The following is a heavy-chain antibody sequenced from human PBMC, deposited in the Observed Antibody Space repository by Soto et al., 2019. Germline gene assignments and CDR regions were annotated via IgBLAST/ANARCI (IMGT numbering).Heavy chain of an antibody. J-gene: IGHJ4*02. CDR1: GDSGNSAY. V-gene: IGHV4-31*03. CDR3: ARTDDYNSSFFDY. D-gene: IGHD4-4*01. Sequence: QVQLQEMGPGLVKPSQTLTITCTVSGDSGNSAYWSWILQLPGKGLEWMGNRHHTGRTVYNPSIKSRFAISIDTSKHLFSLKMRSITAADTAVYYCARTDDYNSSFFDYWGQGTVVTVSS. CDR2: RHHTGRT.